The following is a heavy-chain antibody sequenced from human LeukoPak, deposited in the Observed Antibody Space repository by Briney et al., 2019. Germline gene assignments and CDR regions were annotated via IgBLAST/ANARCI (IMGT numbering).Heavy chain of an antibody. CDR1: GFTFSSYA. V-gene: IGHV3-23*01. Sequence: GGSLRLSCAASGFTFSSYAMSWVRQAPGKGLEWVSAISGSGGSTYYAGSVKGRFTISRDNSKNTLYLQMNSLRAEDTAVYYCAKDGAHDYGDYENYYYYMDVWGKGTTVTVSS. J-gene: IGHJ6*03. CDR3: AKDGAHDYGDYENYYYYMDV. CDR2: ISGSGGST. D-gene: IGHD4-17*01.